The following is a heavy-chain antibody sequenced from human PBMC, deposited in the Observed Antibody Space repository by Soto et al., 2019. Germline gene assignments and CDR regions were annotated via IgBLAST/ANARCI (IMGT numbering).Heavy chain of an antibody. CDR2: ISYSGHT. V-gene: IGHV4-59*08. CDR3: ATQGFGTLHGLVDV. CDR1: GGSITSITNHY. D-gene: IGHD1-7*01. J-gene: IGHJ6*02. Sequence: QVRLQESGPGLVKPSETLSLTCTVSGGSITSITNHYCSWIRQPPGKGLEWIGYISYSGHTSYNPYLKSRVILSVDTSKTQVSLNLASVTAADTAVYYCATQGFGTLHGLVDVWGQGTTVTVSS.